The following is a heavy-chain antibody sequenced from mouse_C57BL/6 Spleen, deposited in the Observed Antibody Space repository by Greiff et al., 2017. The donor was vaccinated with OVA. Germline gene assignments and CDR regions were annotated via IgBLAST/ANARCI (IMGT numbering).Heavy chain of an antibody. J-gene: IGHJ2*01. D-gene: IGHD2-4*01. Sequence: QVQLQQSGAELVRPGASVKLSCKASGYTFTDYYINWVKQRPGQGLEWIARIYPGSGNTYYNEKFKGKATLTAEKSSSTAYMQLSSLTSEDSAVYFCARGGYDYGTFDYWGQGTTLTVSS. CDR3: ARGGYDYGTFDY. V-gene: IGHV1-76*01. CDR1: GYTFTDYY. CDR2: IYPGSGNT.